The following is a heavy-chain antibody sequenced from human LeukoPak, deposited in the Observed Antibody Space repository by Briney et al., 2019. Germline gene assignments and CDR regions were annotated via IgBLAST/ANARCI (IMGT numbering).Heavy chain of an antibody. J-gene: IGHJ4*02. Sequence: GGSLRLSCAASGFTFDSFSINWVRQAPGKGPEWVASISSSTTYIYYAGSVKGRFTISRDNAKNLVYLEMNSLRAEDTAVYYCARVPGEMGATLAYLDYWGQGTLVIVSS. V-gene: IGHV3-21*01. CDR3: ARVPGEMGATLAYLDY. CDR1: GFTFDSFS. D-gene: IGHD1-26*01. CDR2: ISSSTTYI.